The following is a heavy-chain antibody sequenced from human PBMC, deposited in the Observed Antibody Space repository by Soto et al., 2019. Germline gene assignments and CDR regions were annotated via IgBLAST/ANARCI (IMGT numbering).Heavy chain of an antibody. D-gene: IGHD3-22*01. J-gene: IGHJ4*02. CDR3: ARETRYYSSGYYSYYFDY. CDR2: IYYSGST. Sequence: QVQLQESGPGLVKPSQTLSLTCTVSGGSISSGGYYWSWIRQHPGKGLEWIGYIYYSGSTYYNPSLKRRVTIAVDTAKNQSSLKLSSVTAADTAVYYCARETRYYSSGYYSYYFDYWGQGTLVTVSS. CDR1: GGSISSGGYY. V-gene: IGHV4-31*03.